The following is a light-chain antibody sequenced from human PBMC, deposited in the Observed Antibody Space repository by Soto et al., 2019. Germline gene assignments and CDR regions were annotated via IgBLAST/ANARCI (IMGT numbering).Light chain of an antibody. Sequence: DIQMTQSPSTLSASVGDSVTITCRASQSISSWLAWYQQKPGKAPKLLICKASSLESGVPSRFSGSGSGTEVPLTISSLQPDDFTTSYCQQYHTYSGTFGQGTKVEIK. V-gene: IGKV1-5*03. J-gene: IGKJ1*01. CDR3: QQYHTYSGT. CDR1: QSISSW. CDR2: KAS.